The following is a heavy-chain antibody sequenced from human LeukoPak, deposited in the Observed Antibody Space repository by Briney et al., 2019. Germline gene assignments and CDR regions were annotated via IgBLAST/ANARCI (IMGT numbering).Heavy chain of an antibody. CDR2: IYYSGST. J-gene: IGHJ2*01. CDR3: ARAGIAAEGWYFDL. Sequence: SETLSLTCTVSGGSISSYYWSWIRQPPGKGLEWIGYIYYSGSTNYNPSLKGRVTISVDTSKNQFSLKLSSVTAADTAVYYCARAGIAAEGWYFDLWGRGTLVTVSS. V-gene: IGHV4-59*01. CDR1: GGSISSYY. D-gene: IGHD6-25*01.